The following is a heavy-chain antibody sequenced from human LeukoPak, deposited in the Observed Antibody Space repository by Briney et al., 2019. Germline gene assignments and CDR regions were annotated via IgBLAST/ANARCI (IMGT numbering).Heavy chain of an antibody. CDR2: ISGSGGST. V-gene: IGHV3-23*01. D-gene: IGHD5-18*01. Sequence: GGSLRLSCAASGFTFSSYAMSWVRQAPGKGLEWVSAISGSGGSTYYADSVKGRFTISRDNSKNTLYLQMNSLRAEDTAVYYCTKDLGYSYAALDYWGQGTLVTVSS. CDR1: GFTFSSYA. J-gene: IGHJ4*02. CDR3: TKDLGYSYAALDY.